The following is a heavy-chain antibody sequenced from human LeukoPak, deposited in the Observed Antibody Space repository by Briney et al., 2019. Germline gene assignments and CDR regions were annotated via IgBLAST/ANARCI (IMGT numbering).Heavy chain of an antibody. CDR1: GYSFTSYW. V-gene: IGHV5-51*01. CDR3: ARRSYYYDSSGYTFDY. J-gene: IGHJ4*02. D-gene: IGHD3-22*01. CDR2: IYPGDSDT. Sequence: GESLKISCKGSGYSFTSYWIGWVRQMPGKGLEWMGIIYPGDSDTRYSPSFQGQVTISADKSISTAYLQWSSLKASDTAMYYCARRSYYYDSSGYTFDYWGQGTLVTVSS.